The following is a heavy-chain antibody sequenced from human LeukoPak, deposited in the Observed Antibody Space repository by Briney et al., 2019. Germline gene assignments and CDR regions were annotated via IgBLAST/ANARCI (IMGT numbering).Heavy chain of an antibody. D-gene: IGHD6-19*01. V-gene: IGHV3-23*01. CDR2: ISGRGGST. Sequence: GGSLRPSCAASGFTFSSYAMSWVRQAPGKGLEWVSAISGRGGSTYHADSVKGRFIISRDNSKNTLYLQMNSLRAEDTAVYYCAKDFSSGWCIDDWGQGTLVTVSS. CDR1: GFTFSSYA. J-gene: IGHJ4*02. CDR3: AKDFSSGWCIDD.